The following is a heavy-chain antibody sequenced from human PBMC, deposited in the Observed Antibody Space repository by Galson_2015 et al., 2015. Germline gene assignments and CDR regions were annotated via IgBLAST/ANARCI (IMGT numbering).Heavy chain of an antibody. CDR2: LYWNGDQ. V-gene: IGHV2-5*01. CDR3: AHYSAVSGDDYSRYFDY. CDR1: GFSLRTSGVG. J-gene: IGHJ4*02. D-gene: IGHD6-19*01. Sequence: PALENPTQPLTLPCTFSGFSLRTSGVGVGWIRQPPGKALEWLALLYWNGDQRYSPSLKSRLTITKDNSKNQVVLTMTNMDPVDTATYYCAHYSAVSGDDYSRYFDYWGQGSLVTVSS.